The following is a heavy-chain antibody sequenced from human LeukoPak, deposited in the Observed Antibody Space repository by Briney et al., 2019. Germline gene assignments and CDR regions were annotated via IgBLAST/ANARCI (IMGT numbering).Heavy chain of an antibody. D-gene: IGHD3-10*01. Sequence: GGTLSLSCAASGFTFSSYAISWVRQARGKGRAWVSAISGSGGSTYYADCPTGGVTTCRDNSTNTLYLQIKSLRAEDAAVYYCEKDGREVRGVIRGYFQHWGQGTLVTVSS. CDR3: EKDGREVRGVIRGYFQH. J-gene: IGHJ1*01. CDR2: ISGSGGST. V-gene: IGHV3-23*01. CDR1: GFTFSSYA.